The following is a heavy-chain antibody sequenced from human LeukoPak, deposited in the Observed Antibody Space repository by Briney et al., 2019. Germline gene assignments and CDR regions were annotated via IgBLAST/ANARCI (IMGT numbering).Heavy chain of an antibody. V-gene: IGHV3-7*04. CDR2: INRDGTEK. D-gene: IGHD2-21*01. CDR3: VRGDWYFES. CDR1: GFNFSDSR. Sequence: GSLRLSCATSGFNFSDSRMTWVRQAPGQGLQWVANINRDGTEKHFLDSVEGRFTISRDNAKKSLYLQMSSLRPQDTALYFCVRGDWYFESWGQGTLVTVSS. J-gene: IGHJ4*02.